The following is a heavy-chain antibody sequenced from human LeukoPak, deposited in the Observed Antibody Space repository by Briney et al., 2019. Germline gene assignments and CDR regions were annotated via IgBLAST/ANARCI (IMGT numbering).Heavy chain of an antibody. CDR1: GFTFSSYA. CDR2: ISGSGGST. V-gene: IGHV3-23*01. CDR3: AKDWDYGDYYFDY. Sequence: GGSLRLSXAXSGFTFSSYAXSWVRQAPGKGLEWVSAISGSGGSTYYADSVKGRFTISRDNSKNTLYLQMNSLRAEDTAVYYCAKDWDYGDYYFDYWGQGTLVTVSS. J-gene: IGHJ4*02. D-gene: IGHD4-17*01.